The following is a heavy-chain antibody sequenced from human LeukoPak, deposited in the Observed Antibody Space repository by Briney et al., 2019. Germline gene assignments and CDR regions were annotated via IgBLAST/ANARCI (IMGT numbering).Heavy chain of an antibody. CDR2: ISSSSSYI. J-gene: IGHJ3*02. V-gene: IGHV3-11*06. CDR1: GFTFSDYY. Sequence: GGSLRLSCAASGFTFSDYYMSWIRQAPGKGLEWVSSISSSSSYIYYADSVKGRFTISRDNAKNSLYLQMNSLRAEDTAVYYCAREASGSYDAFDIWGQGTMVTVSS. D-gene: IGHD1-26*01. CDR3: AREASGSYDAFDI.